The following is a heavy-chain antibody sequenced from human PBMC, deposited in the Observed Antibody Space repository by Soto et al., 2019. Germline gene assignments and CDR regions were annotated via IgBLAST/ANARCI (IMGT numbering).Heavy chain of an antibody. CDR2: INPSGGST. D-gene: IGHD4-17*01. Sequence: GASVKVSCKASGYTFTSYYMHWVRQAPGQGLEWMGIINPSGGSTSYAQKFQGRVTMTRDTSTSTVYMELSSLRSEDTAVYYCARVPTVTTPTSYYYYYGMDVWGQGTTVTVSS. CDR1: GYTFTSYY. CDR3: ARVPTVTTPTSYYYYYGMDV. V-gene: IGHV1-46*01. J-gene: IGHJ6*02.